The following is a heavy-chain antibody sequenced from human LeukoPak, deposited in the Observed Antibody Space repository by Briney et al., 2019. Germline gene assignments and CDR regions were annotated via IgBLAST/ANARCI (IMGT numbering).Heavy chain of an antibody. D-gene: IGHD5-18*01. CDR3: ARPKGYSYGGYAFDI. Sequence: SGPTLVKPTQTLTLTCTFSGFSLSTSGVGVGWIRQPPGKALEWLALIYWDDDKRYSPSLKSRLTITKDTSKNQVVLTMTNMDPVDIATYYCARPKGYSYGGYAFDIWGQGTMVTVSS. J-gene: IGHJ3*02. V-gene: IGHV2-5*02. CDR1: GFSLSTSGVG. CDR2: IYWDDDK.